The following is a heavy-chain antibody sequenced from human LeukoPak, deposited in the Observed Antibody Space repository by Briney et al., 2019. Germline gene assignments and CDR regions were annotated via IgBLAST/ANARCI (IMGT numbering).Heavy chain of an antibody. CDR2: IDSSGSTI. Sequence: GGSLRLSCSGSGFTFSSYEMNWVRQAPGKGLEWISFIDSSGSTIYYADSVKGRFTISRDNAKKSLYLQMDSLRVEDTAVYYCARDGILEWLLGWGQGTLVTVSS. CDR3: ARDGILEWLLG. D-gene: IGHD3-3*01. CDR1: GFTFSSYE. V-gene: IGHV3-48*03. J-gene: IGHJ4*02.